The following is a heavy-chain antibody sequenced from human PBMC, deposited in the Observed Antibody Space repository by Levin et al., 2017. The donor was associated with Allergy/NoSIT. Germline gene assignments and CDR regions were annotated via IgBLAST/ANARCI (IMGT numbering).Heavy chain of an antibody. Sequence: SETLSLTCTVSGGSISSSSYYWGWIRQPPGKGLEWIGSIYYSGSTYYNPSLKSRVTISVDTSKNQFSLKLSSVSAADTAVYYCARLGSGDGYNGDYWGQGTLVTVSS. CDR3: ARLGSGDGYNGDY. D-gene: IGHD5-24*01. CDR2: IYYSGST. CDR1: GGSISSSSYY. J-gene: IGHJ4*02. V-gene: IGHV4-39*01.